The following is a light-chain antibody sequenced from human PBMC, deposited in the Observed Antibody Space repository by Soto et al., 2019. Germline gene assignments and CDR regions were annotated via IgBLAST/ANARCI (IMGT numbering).Light chain of an antibody. J-gene: IGLJ3*02. Sequence: QSALTQPASVSGSPGQSITISCTGTSSDVGGYNYVSWYQQHPDKAPKLMIYEVSKRPSGVPDRFSGSKSGNTASLTVSGLQAEAEADYYCNSYAGSNNWVFGGGTKLTVL. CDR1: SSDVGGYNY. CDR2: EVS. CDR3: NSYAGSNNWV. V-gene: IGLV2-8*01.